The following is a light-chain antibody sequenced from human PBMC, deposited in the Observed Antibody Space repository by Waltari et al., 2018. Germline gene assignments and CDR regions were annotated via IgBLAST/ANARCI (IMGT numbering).Light chain of an antibody. CDR3: QALGSNRWV. V-gene: IGLV3-1*01. CDR1: ILGSKY. CDR2: QDI. Sequence: SYELTQPPSVSVSPGQTASIPCSGDILGSKYASWYQHKAGQSPLLVIYQDINRPSGIHERFSGSKSGNTATLTISGTQAMDDADYYCQALGSNRWVFGGGTKLTVL. J-gene: IGLJ3*02.